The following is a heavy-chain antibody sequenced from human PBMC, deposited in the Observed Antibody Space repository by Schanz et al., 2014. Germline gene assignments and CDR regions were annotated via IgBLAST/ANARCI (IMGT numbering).Heavy chain of an antibody. J-gene: IGHJ5*02. CDR2: INTYNGDT. Sequence: QVQLVQSGAEVKEPGASVKVSCKASGYTFTSNGITWVRQAPGQGLEWMGWINTYNGDTAYAQNMQGRVSMTTETAASTAYMELRSLRSDDTAFYYCVILPRDNSALGPWGQGTLVTVSS. CDR1: GYTFTSNG. D-gene: IGHD6-25*01. V-gene: IGHV1-18*04. CDR3: VILPRDNSALGP.